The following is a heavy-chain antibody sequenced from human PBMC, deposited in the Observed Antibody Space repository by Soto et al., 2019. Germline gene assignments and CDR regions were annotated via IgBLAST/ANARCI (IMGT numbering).Heavy chain of an antibody. CDR2: INAGNGNT. J-gene: IGHJ6*03. CDR1: GYTFTSYA. Sequence: GASVKVSCKASGYTFTSYAMHWVRQAPGQRLEWMGWINAGNGNTKYSQKFQGRVTITRDTSASTAYMELSSLRSEDTAVYYCARDGTRIQLWKTYYYYYYMDVWGKGTTVTVSS. D-gene: IGHD5-18*01. CDR3: ARDGTRIQLWKTYYYYYYMDV. V-gene: IGHV1-3*01.